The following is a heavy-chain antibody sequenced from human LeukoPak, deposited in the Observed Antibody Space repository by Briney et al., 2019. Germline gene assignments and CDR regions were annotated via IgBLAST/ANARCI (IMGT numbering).Heavy chain of an antibody. CDR1: RGSISNYY. V-gene: IGHV4-59*01. CDR3: ARDGPGDVGFDY. J-gene: IGHJ4*02. CDR2: FTYSGST. Sequence: SETLSLTCTVSRGSISNYYWGWIRQPPGKGLEWIGFFTYSGSTNYNPSLKSRVTISVDTSKNQFSLKLTSVTAADTAVYYCARDGPGDVGFDYWGQGTLVTVSS. D-gene: IGHD7-27*01.